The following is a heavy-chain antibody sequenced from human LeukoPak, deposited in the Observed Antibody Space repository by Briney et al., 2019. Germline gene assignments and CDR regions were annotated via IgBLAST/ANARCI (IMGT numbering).Heavy chain of an antibody. J-gene: IGHJ6*04. D-gene: IGHD3-10*02. CDR3: AELGITMIGGV. CDR1: GFTLSSYS. Sequence: GGSLRLSCAASGFTLSSYSMNWVRQAPGKGLEWVSSISSSSSYIYYADSVKGRFTISRDNAKNSLYLQMNSLRAEDTAVYYCAELGITMIGGVWGKGTTVTISS. CDR2: ISSSSSYI. V-gene: IGHV3-21*01.